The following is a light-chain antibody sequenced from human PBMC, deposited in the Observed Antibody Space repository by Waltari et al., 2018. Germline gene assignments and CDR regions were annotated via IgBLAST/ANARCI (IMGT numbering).Light chain of an antibody. CDR3: QHYHSLPYT. J-gene: IGKJ2*01. CDR2: DAS. CDR1: QDITTS. Sequence: YQATQDITTSLSWFQQKPGKAPQLLIYDASSLQAGVPSRFSGTGSGTAFSFTITSLQPEDSATYYCQHYHSLPYTFGRGTKLQIK. V-gene: IGKV1-33*01.